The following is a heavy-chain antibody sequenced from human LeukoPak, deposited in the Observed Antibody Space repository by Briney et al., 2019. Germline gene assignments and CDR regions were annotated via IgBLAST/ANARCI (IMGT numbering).Heavy chain of an antibody. CDR3: ARAHYYGSGSYYNSNGMDV. V-gene: IGHV3-21*01. Sequence: GGSLRLSCAASGFTFSSYSMNWVRQAPGKGLEWVSSISSSSSYIYYADSVKGRFTISRDNAKNSLYLQMNSLRAEDTAVYYCARAHYYGSGSYYNSNGMDVWGKGTTVTIS. D-gene: IGHD3-10*01. CDR1: GFTFSSYS. J-gene: IGHJ6*04. CDR2: ISSSSSYI.